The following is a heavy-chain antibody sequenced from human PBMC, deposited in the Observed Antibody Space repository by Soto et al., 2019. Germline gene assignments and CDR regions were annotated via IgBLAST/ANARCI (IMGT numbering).Heavy chain of an antibody. CDR2: ISSGSGTI. CDR1: GFTSGTYS. Sequence: GGSLRLSCVASGFTSGTYSMNWVRQAPGKGLEWITYISSGSGTIYYADSVKGRFTISRDNAKNSMFLQMNSLRDEDTAVYYCARGDYLYTIGPSSDAFDVSGQGTMVTVSS. CDR3: ARGDYLYTIGPSSDAFDV. J-gene: IGHJ3*01. V-gene: IGHV3-48*02. D-gene: IGHD3-16*01.